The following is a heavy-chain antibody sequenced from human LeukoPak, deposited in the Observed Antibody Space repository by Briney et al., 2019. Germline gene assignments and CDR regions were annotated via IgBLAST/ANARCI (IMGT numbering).Heavy chain of an antibody. J-gene: IGHJ4*02. V-gene: IGHV1-2*02. CDR2: INPNSGGT. CDR3: ARDTSGYYYYDS. CDR1: GYTFTGYY. Sequence: GASVKVSRKASGYTFTGYYVHWVRQAPGQGLEWMGWINPNSGGTNYAQKFQGRVTMTRDTSISTAYMELSRLRSDDTAVYYCARDTSGYYYYDSWGQGTLVTVSS. D-gene: IGHD3-22*01.